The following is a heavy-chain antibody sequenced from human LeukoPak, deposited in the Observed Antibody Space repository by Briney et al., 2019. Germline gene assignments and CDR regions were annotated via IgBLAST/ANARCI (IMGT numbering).Heavy chain of an antibody. V-gene: IGHV3-53*01. CDR1: GFTVSSNY. CDR3: ARDKHYYDSSGYSS. Sequence: TGGSLRLSCATSGFTVSSNYMSRVRQAPGKGLESVSVIYSGGSTYYADSVKGRFTISRDNSKNTLYLQMNSLRAEDTAVYYCARDKHYYDSSGYSSWGQGTLVTV. CDR2: IYSGGST. D-gene: IGHD3-22*01. J-gene: IGHJ5*02.